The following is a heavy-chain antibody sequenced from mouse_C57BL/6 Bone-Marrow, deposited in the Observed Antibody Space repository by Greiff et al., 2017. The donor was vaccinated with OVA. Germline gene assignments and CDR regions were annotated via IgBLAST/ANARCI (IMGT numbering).Heavy chain of an antibody. CDR3: ARSGYYGSRGSPYAMDY. V-gene: IGHV1-55*01. Sequence: QVQLQQPGAELVKPGASVKMSCKASGYTFTSYWITWVKQRPGQGLEWIGDIYPGSGSTNYNEKFKSKATLTVDTSSSTAYMQLSSLTSEDSAVYYCARSGYYGSRGSPYAMDYWGQGTSVTVSS. CDR1: GYTFTSYW. CDR2: IYPGSGST. D-gene: IGHD1-1*01. J-gene: IGHJ4*01.